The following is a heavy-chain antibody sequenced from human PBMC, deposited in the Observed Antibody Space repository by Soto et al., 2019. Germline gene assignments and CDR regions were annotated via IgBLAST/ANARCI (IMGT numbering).Heavy chain of an antibody. Sequence: EVQLLESGGGLVQPGGSLRLSCAASGFTFSSYAMKWVRQAPGKGLEWVSLIFESGTPTYYEDSVKGRFTISRENSGNTLFLEMYSLRAEDTAVYYCARYIPGVRYYGMDVWGQGTTVTVSS. V-gene: IGHV3-23*01. D-gene: IGHD2-2*01. CDR3: ARYIPGVRYYGMDV. CDR2: IFESGTPT. J-gene: IGHJ6*02. CDR1: GFTFSSYA.